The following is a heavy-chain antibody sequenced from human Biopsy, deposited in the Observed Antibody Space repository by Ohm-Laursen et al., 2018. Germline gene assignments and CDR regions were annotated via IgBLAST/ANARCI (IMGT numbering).Heavy chain of an antibody. Sequence: ASVKVSCNASGYSFTSYYMHWVRQAPGQGLEWMGMINPSGSTTSYPQIFQGRVTMTRDTSKSTVYMELSSLRSADTAVYFCARNTGWYGDLYYFDYWGQGNLVTVSS. D-gene: IGHD6-19*01. J-gene: IGHJ4*02. CDR2: INPSGSTT. CDR1: GYSFTSYY. CDR3: ARNTGWYGDLYYFDY. V-gene: IGHV1-46*01.